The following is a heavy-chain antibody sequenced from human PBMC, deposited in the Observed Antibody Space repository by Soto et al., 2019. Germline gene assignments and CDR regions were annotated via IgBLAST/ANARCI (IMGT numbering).Heavy chain of an antibody. J-gene: IGHJ6*02. CDR2: IYYSGST. CDR1: GGYISSYY. D-gene: IGHD3-10*01. CDR3: ARDQIIYTRYHGMDV. Sequence: PSETLSLTCTVSGGYISSYYWSWIRQPPGKGLEWIGYIYYSGSTNYNPSLKSRVTISVDTSKNQFSLKLSSVTAADTAVYYCARDQIIYTRYHGMDVWGQGTTVTVSS. V-gene: IGHV4-59*01.